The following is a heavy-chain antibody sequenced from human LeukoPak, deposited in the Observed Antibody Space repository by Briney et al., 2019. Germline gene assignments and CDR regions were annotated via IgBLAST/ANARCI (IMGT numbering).Heavy chain of an antibody. CDR1: GFTFSSYG. CDR2: IWYDGSNK. Sequence: PEGSLRLSCAASGFTFSSYGMHWVRQAPGKGLEWVAVIWYDGSNKYYADSVKGRFTISRDNSKNTLYLQMNSLRAEDTAVYYCAREAVGIAAAGIDYWGQGTLVTVSS. V-gene: IGHV3-33*01. J-gene: IGHJ4*02. D-gene: IGHD6-13*01. CDR3: AREAVGIAAAGIDY.